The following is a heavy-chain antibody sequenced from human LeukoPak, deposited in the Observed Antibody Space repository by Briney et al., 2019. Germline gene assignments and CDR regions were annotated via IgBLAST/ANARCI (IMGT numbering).Heavy chain of an antibody. V-gene: IGHV3-21*01. CDR3: ANIAAAGARTDF. Sequence: GGSLRLSCAASGFTFSSYTMNWVRQAPGKGLEWVSCISGSSSYIYYAESVKGRFTISRDNARNSLFLQMNRLRAEDTAVYYCANIAAAGARTDFGGQGTLVTVSS. D-gene: IGHD6-13*01. CDR1: GFTFSSYT. J-gene: IGHJ4*02. CDR2: ISGSSSYI.